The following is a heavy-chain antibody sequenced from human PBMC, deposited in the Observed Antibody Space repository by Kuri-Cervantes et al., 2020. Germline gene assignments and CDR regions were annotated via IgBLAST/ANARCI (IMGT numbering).Heavy chain of an antibody. Sequence: GESLKISCAASGFTFSSYSMNWVRQAPGKGLEWVSSISSSSSYIYYADSVKGRFTISRDNAKNSLYLQMNSLRAEDTAAYYCARDLPIAVAAHWFDPWGQGTLVTVSS. CDR1: GFTFSSYS. J-gene: IGHJ5*02. CDR3: ARDLPIAVAAHWFDP. V-gene: IGHV3-21*01. CDR2: ISSSSSYI. D-gene: IGHD6-19*01.